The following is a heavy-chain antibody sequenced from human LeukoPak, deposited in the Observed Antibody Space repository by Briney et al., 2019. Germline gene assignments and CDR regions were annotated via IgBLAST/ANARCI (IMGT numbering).Heavy chain of an antibody. D-gene: IGHD4-17*01. V-gene: IGHV4-59*01. Sequence: PSETLSLTCTVSGDSISNYYWSWIRQPPGKGLEWIGYISHSGSTNYNPSLKSRVTISVDTSKNQFSLNLRSVRAADTAVYYCAREPRYYRDSLYSYMDAWGKGTTVSVSS. CDR2: ISHSGST. J-gene: IGHJ6*03. CDR1: GDSISNYY. CDR3: AREPRYYRDSLYSYMDA.